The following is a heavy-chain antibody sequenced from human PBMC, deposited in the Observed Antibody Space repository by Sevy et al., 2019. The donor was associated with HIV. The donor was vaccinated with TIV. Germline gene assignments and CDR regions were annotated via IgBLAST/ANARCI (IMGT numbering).Heavy chain of an antibody. V-gene: IGHV1-18*04. CDR1: GYTFTSYG. CDR3: ARDHRFWSCYYTTGPWFDP. D-gene: IGHD3-3*01. CDR2: ISAYNGNT. Sequence: ASVKVSCKASGYTFTSYGINWVRQAPGQGLEWMGWISAYNGNTNYAQKLQGRVTMTTDTSTSTAYMELRSLRSDDTAVYYCARDHRFWSCYYTTGPWFDPWGQGTLVTVSS. J-gene: IGHJ5*02.